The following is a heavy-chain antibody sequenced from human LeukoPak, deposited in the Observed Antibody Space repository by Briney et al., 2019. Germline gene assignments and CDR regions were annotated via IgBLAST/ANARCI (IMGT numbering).Heavy chain of an antibody. CDR2: MNPNSGNT. CDR3: AYGIVGATMVDY. Sequence: ASVKVSCKASGYTFTSYDINWVRQATGQGLEWMGWMNPNSGNTGYAQKFQGRVTMTRNTSISTAYMELSSLRSEDTAVYYCAYGIVGATMVDYWGQGTLVTVSS. V-gene: IGHV1-8*01. D-gene: IGHD1-26*01. J-gene: IGHJ4*02. CDR1: GYTFTSYD.